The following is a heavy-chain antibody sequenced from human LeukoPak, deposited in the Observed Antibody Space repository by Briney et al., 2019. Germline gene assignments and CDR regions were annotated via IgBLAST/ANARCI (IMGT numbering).Heavy chain of an antibody. D-gene: IGHD2-2*01. CDR3: ARDFRRGYCSSTSCSGWFDP. V-gene: IGHV7-4-1*02. CDR2: INTNTGNP. CDR1: GYTFTGYY. J-gene: IGHJ5*02. Sequence: ASVKVSCKASGYTFTGYYIHWVRQAPGQGLEWMGWINTNTGNPTYAQGFTGRFVFSLDTSVSTAYLQISSLKAEDTAVYYCARDFRRGYCSSTSCSGWFDPWGQGTLVTVSS.